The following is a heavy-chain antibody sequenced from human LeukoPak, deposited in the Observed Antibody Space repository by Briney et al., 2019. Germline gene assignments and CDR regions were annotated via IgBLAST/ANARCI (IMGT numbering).Heavy chain of an antibody. V-gene: IGHV3-33*01. Sequence: GGSLRLSCVASGFTLRTYGMHWDRQAPGKGLDWVAGIQNDGSKKYYADSVKGRFIISREDSKNTLYLQMNSLRADDTALYYCARDLSYWGLDFDYWGQGTLVTVSS. CDR1: GFTLRTYG. D-gene: IGHD7-27*01. J-gene: IGHJ4*02. CDR3: ARDLSYWGLDFDY. CDR2: IQNDGSKK.